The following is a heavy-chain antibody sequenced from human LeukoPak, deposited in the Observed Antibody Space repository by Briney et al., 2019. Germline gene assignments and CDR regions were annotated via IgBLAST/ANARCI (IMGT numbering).Heavy chain of an antibody. V-gene: IGHV1-69*13. J-gene: IGHJ4*02. CDR3: ARERGVRGYSYGQDY. CDR2: IIPIFGTA. CDR1: GGTFSSYA. Sequence: GASVKVSCKASGGTFSSYAISWVRQAPGQGLEWMGGIIPIFGTANYAQKFPGRVTITADESTSTAYMELSSLRSEDTAVYYCARERGVRGYSYGQDYWGQGTLVTVSS. D-gene: IGHD5-18*01.